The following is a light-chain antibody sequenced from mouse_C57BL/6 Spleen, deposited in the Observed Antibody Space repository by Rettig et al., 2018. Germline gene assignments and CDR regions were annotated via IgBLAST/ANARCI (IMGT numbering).Light chain of an antibody. CDR3: SQSTHVPFT. J-gene: IGKJ4*01. CDR1: QSLVHSDGNPY. CDR2: KVS. V-gene: IGKV1-110*01. Sequence: DVVMTQTPLSLPVSLGDQASISCRSSQSLVHSDGNPYLHWYLQKPGQSPKLLIYKVSNRFSGVPDRFSGSGSVTAFTLKISRVEAEDLGVYFGSQSTHVPFTFGSGTKLEIK.